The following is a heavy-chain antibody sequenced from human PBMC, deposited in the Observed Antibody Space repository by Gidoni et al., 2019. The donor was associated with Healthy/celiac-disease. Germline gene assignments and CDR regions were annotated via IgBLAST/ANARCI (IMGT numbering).Heavy chain of an antibody. CDR3: ARWGGGYFDY. CDR2: INSDGSST. J-gene: IGHJ4*02. V-gene: IGHV3-74*01. CDR1: GFTFSSYW. Sequence: EVQLVESGGGVVQPGGSLRLSCAASGFTFSSYWMHWVLQAPGTGLWWVSRINSDGSSTSYAGSVKGRFTISRDNAKNTLYLQMNSLRAEDTAVYYCARWGGGYFDYWGQGTLVTVSS. D-gene: IGHD3-16*01.